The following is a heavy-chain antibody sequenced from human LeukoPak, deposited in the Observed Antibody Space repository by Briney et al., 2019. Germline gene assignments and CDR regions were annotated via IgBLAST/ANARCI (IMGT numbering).Heavy chain of an antibody. V-gene: IGHV1-18*01. CDR3: ARYPLSYTGNWHYFFDY. Sequence: GASVKVSCKASGYSFTSYGITWVRQAPGQGLEWLGWISASNGNTNYAQKLQGRVTMTSDTSTSTAYMDLRSLTPGDTAFYYCARYPLSYTGNWHYFFDYWGQGTLLTVSS. J-gene: IGHJ4*02. CDR2: ISASNGNT. CDR1: GYSFTSYG. D-gene: IGHD1-7*01.